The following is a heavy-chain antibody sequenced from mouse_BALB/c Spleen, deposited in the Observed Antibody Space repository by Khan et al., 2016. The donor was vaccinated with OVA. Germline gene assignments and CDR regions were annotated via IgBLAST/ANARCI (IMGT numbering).Heavy chain of an antibody. CDR1: GYIFTDFS. V-gene: IGHV1S137*01. CDR3: ARGSGNYRFAY. D-gene: IGHD2-1*01. Sequence: QVRLQQSGAELVRPGVSVKISCKGSGYIFTDFSMHWVKRSHAKSLEWIGVISTYYGDSIYNQNFKDNATLTVEKSSSTAYMELARLTSEDSAIYYCARGSGNYRFAYWGQGTLVTVSA. CDR2: ISTYYGDS. J-gene: IGHJ3*01.